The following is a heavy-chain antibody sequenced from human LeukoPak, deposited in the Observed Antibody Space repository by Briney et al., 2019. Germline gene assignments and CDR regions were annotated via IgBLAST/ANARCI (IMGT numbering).Heavy chain of an antibody. J-gene: IGHJ4*02. Sequence: GGSLRLSCAASGFVFRNYFMSRVRQAPGKGLEWVASIKNDGSEKYYVDSVRGRYTISRDNTKNSLYLQMSSLRAEDTAVYYCATDRGWRTSGYYLYYFEYWGQGTLVTVSS. CDR3: ATDRGWRTSGYYLYYFEY. CDR1: GFVFRNYF. D-gene: IGHD3-3*01. V-gene: IGHV3-7*01. CDR2: IKNDGSEK.